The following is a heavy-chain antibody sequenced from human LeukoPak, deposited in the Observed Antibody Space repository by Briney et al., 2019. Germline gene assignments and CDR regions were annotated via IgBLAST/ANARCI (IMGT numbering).Heavy chain of an antibody. CDR2: IYYSGST. CDR1: GGSISSCY. Sequence: PSETLSLTCTVSGGSISSCYWSWIRQPPGKGLEWIGYIYYSGSTNYNPSLKSRVTISVDTSKNQFSLKLSSVTAADTAVYYCASYCSSTSCHGFQHWGQGTLVTVSS. D-gene: IGHD2-2*01. V-gene: IGHV4-59*01. CDR3: ASYCSSTSCHGFQH. J-gene: IGHJ1*01.